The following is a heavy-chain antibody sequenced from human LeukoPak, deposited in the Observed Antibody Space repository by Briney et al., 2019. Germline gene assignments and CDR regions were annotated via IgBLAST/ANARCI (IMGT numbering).Heavy chain of an antibody. J-gene: IGHJ6*03. CDR2: ISSSSSTI. V-gene: IGHV3-48*01. CDR1: GFTFSSYS. CDR3: ARYLTRYCSGGSCFTYYYYYMDV. D-gene: IGHD2-15*01. Sequence: GGSLRLSCAASGFTFSSYSMNWVRQAPGKGLEWVSYISSSSSTIYYADSVKGRFTISRDNAKNSLNLQMNSLRAEDTAVYYCARYLTRYCSGGSCFTYYYYYMDVWGKGTTVTVSS.